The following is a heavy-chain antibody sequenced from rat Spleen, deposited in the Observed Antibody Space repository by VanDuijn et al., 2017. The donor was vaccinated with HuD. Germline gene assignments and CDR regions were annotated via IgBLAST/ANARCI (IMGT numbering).Heavy chain of an antibody. CDR2: IKHEDFTP. J-gene: IGHJ3*01. CDR3: TQQLGDWFAY. D-gene: IGHD1-10*01. CDR1: GFTFSDYA. V-gene: IGHV5-17*01. Sequence: EVQLAESGGGLVQPGRSLKLSCAASGFTFSDYAMAWVRQAPKKGLEWVASIKHEDFTPYYGDSVMGRFTISRDDAKSTLYLQMDSLRSEDTATYYCTQQLGDWFAYWGQGTLVTVSS.